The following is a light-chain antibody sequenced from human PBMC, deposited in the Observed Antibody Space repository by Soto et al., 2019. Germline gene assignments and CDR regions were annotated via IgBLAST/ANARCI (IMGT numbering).Light chain of an antibody. V-gene: IGLV2-14*01. CDR1: SSDVGGYNY. J-gene: IGLJ1*01. CDR3: SSYTSSTTYV. CDR2: EVS. Sequence: QSALTQPASVSGSPGQSITISCTGTSSDVGGYNYVSWYQQHPGKVPKLMIYEVSNRPSGVSNRFSGSKSGNTASLTLSGLQAEDEADYYCSSYTSSTTYVFGTGTKLTVL.